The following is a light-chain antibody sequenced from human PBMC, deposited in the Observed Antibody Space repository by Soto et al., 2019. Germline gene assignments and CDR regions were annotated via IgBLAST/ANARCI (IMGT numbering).Light chain of an antibody. Sequence: QSALTQPASVSGSPGQSITISCTGTSSDVGGYDHVSWYQQHPGKAPKLIIYDVSIRPSGVSNRFSGSKSGNTASLAVSGLQAEDEADYYCSSYTSKDTLVFGGGTQVTVL. V-gene: IGLV2-14*03. CDR1: SSDVGGYDH. CDR2: DVS. J-gene: IGLJ3*02. CDR3: SSYTSKDTLV.